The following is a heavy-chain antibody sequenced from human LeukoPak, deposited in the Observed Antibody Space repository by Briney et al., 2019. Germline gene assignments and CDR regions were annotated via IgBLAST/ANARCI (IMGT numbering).Heavy chain of an antibody. D-gene: IGHD5-18*01. J-gene: IGHJ3*02. CDR2: IYHSGST. V-gene: IGHV4-38-2*02. CDR3: ARLATPRYSYGTPI. CDR1: GYSISSGYY. Sequence: PSETLSLTCTVSGYSISSGYYWGWIRQPPGKGLEWIGSIYHSGSTNYNPSLKSRVTISVDTSKNQFSLKLSSVTAADTAVYYCARLATPRYSYGTPIWGQGTMVTVSS.